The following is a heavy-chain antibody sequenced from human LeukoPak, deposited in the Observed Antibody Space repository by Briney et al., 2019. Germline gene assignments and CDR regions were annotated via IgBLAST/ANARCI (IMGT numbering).Heavy chain of an antibody. D-gene: IGHD3-10*01. J-gene: IGHJ4*02. CDR3: ARSAVGGVIRGPFDY. V-gene: IGHV5-51*01. CDR1: GYSLTSYW. Sequence: GESLQISCQGSGYSLTSYWIGWVRQMPGKGLEWMGIIYPGDSDTRYSPSFQGQVTISADKSISTAYLQWSSLKASDTAMYYCARSAVGGVIRGPFDYWGQGTLATVSS. CDR2: IYPGDSDT.